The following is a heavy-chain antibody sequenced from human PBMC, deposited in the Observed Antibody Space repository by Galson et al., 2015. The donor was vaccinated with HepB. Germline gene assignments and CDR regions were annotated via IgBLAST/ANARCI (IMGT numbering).Heavy chain of an antibody. Sequence: SVKVSCKASGYTFTSYDINWVRQATGQGLEWMGWMNPNSGNTGYAQKFQGRVTMTRNTSISTAYMELSSLRSEDTAVYYCARGRRYQLLYAYYYYMDVWGKGTTVTVSS. CDR1: GYTFTSYD. D-gene: IGHD2-2*02. J-gene: IGHJ6*03. CDR3: ARGRRYQLLYAYYYYMDV. CDR2: MNPNSGNT. V-gene: IGHV1-8*01.